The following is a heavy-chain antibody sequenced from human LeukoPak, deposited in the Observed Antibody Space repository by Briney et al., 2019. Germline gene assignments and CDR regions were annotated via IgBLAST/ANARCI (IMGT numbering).Heavy chain of an antibody. J-gene: IGHJ6*02. Sequence: SETLSLTCIVSGGSITGYYWSWIRQPPGKGLEWIGYTHSNGDTNYNPSLKSRVTISVDTSKNQFSLKLSSVTAADTAVYYCARVDYGSGSYTVYYYYYGMDVWGQGTTVTVSS. CDR2: THSNGDT. V-gene: IGHV4-59*12. CDR3: ARVDYGSGSYTVYYYYYGMDV. CDR1: GGSITGYY. D-gene: IGHD3-10*01.